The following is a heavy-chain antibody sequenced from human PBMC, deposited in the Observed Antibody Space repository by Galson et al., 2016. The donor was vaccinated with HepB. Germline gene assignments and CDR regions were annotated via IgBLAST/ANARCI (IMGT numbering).Heavy chain of an antibody. J-gene: IGHJ4*02. V-gene: IGHV1-69*06. CDR2: IIPIFGTT. D-gene: IGHD6-13*01. CDR3: ARFQRWGSNWPHFDY. CDR1: GGTFSIYA. Sequence: SVKVSCKASGGTFSIYAISWVRQAPGQGLEWMGGIIPIFGTTNYAQKFQGRVTITADISTSTAYMELSSLRSEDTAVYYCARFQRWGSNWPHFDYWGQGTLVTVSS.